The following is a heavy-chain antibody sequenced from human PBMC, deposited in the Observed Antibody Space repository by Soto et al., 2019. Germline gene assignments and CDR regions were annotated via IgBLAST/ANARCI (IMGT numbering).Heavy chain of an antibody. V-gene: IGHV1-69*12. CDR2: IIPIFGTA. Sequence: QVQLVQSGAEVKKPGSSVKVSCKASGGTFSSYAISWVRQAPGQGLEWMGGIIPIFGTANYAQKFQGRVTITADESTSTAYMELSSLRSEDTAVYYCARDRSPTMVLGVITFYHYYGMDVWGQGTTVTVSS. J-gene: IGHJ6*02. D-gene: IGHD3-10*01. CDR3: ARDRSPTMVLGVITFYHYYGMDV. CDR1: GGTFSSYA.